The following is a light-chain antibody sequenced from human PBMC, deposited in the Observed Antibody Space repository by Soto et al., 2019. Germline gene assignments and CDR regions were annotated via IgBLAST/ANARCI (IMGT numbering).Light chain of an antibody. V-gene: IGLV1-44*01. CDR3: AAWDDSLNGYV. Sequence: QSVLTQPPSASGTPGQRVTISCSGSSSNIGSNSVNWFQQLPGTAPKLLIYSNYQRPSGVPDRFSGSKSGTSASLAISGLQPEDEADYYCAAWDDSLNGYVFGTETKVTVL. J-gene: IGLJ1*01. CDR2: SNY. CDR1: SSNIGSNS.